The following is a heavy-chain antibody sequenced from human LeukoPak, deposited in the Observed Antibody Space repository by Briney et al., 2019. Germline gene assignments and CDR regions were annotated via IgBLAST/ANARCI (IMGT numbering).Heavy chain of an antibody. Sequence: TGGSLRLSCAASGFTFSSYWMHWVRQAPGKGLVWVSRINSDGSSTSYADSVKGRFTISRDNAKNTLYLQMNSLRAEDTAVYYCAREGYYDILTGYYRLDYFDYWGQGTLVTVSS. V-gene: IGHV3-74*01. CDR2: INSDGSST. D-gene: IGHD3-9*01. J-gene: IGHJ4*02. CDR1: GFTFSSYW. CDR3: AREGYYDILTGYYRLDYFDY.